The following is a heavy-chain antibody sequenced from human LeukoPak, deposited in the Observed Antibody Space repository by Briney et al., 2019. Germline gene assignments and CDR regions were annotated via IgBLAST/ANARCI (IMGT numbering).Heavy chain of an antibody. CDR1: GFTFSSYA. Sequence: GGSLRLSCAASGFTFSSYAMRWVRQAPGKGLEWVSAISSNGGSTYYANSVKGRFTISRDNSKNTLYLQMDSLRAEDMAVYYCARDGYCSSTSCLDTWGQGTLVTVSS. J-gene: IGHJ5*02. CDR3: ARDGYCSSTSCLDT. CDR2: ISSNGGST. V-gene: IGHV3-64*01. D-gene: IGHD2-2*03.